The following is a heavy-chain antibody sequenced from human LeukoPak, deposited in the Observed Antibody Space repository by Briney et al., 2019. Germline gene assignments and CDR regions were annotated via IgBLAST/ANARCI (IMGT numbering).Heavy chain of an antibody. V-gene: IGHV1-8*03. D-gene: IGHD2-2*01. CDR3: ARAIRYQLLSDY. J-gene: IGHJ4*02. CDR2: MNPNSGNT. CDR1: GYTFGTYD. Sequence: ASVKVSCKTSGYTFGTYDINWVRQAAGQGLEWMGWMNPNSGNTGFAQKFQGRATITRDTSITTAYLELSSLSSEDTAVYYCARAIRYQLLSDYWGQGTLVTVSS.